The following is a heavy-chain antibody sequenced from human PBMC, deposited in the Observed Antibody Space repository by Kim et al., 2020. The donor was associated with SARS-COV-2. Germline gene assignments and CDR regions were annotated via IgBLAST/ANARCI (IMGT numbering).Heavy chain of an antibody. D-gene: IGHD3-22*01. Sequence: SPKSRVHISVDTSKNQLSLKLSSVTAADTAVYYCARLNYYDSSGYYEFDYWGQGTLVTVSS. CDR3: ARLNYYDSSGYYEFDY. J-gene: IGHJ4*02. V-gene: IGHV4-39*01.